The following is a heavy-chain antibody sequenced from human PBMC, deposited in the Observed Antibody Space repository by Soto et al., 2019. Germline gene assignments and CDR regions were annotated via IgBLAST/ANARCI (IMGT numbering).Heavy chain of an antibody. CDR3: ARSREIIASAGSFDY. D-gene: IGHD6-25*01. J-gene: IGHJ4*02. Sequence: WTWFRQPPGQGLEWIGEIYRTGSTNYNPSLKSRVTISLDKSENQFSLKVTSLTAEDTAVYYCARSREIIASAGSFDYWGQGTLVTASS. CDR2: IYRTGST. V-gene: IGHV4-4*02.